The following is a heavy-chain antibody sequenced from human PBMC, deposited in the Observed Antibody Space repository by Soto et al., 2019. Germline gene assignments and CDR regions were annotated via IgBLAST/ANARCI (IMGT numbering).Heavy chain of an antibody. D-gene: IGHD3-10*01. V-gene: IGHV1-18*01. J-gene: IGHJ4*02. Sequence: QVQLVQSGAEVKKPGASVKVSCKASGYTFASYAISWMRQAPGQGLEWMGWISAYNGNTNYAQKLQGRVTMTTDTSTSTAYLDLRSLRSDDTAVYFCARDTSRGEYDYWGQGTLVTVSS. CDR2: ISAYNGNT. CDR1: GYTFASYA. CDR3: ARDTSRGEYDY.